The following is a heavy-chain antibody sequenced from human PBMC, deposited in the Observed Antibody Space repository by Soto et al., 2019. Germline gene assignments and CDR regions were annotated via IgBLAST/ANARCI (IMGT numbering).Heavy chain of an antibody. CDR3: ATPGGRDFNAFDV. CDR2: IYPSNSET. V-gene: IGHV5-51*01. J-gene: IGHJ3*01. Sequence: PWGSLKISCKASGYTFTSYWIGWVRQMPGNGLEWMGIIYPSNSETRFSPSFQGQVTLSADKSIFTAYLQWSSLKASDTAIYYCATPGGRDFNAFDVWGQWTMVTVSS. D-gene: IGHD2-21*02. CDR1: GYTFTSYW.